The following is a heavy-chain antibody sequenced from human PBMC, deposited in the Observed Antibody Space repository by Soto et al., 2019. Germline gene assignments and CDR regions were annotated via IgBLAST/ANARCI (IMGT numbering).Heavy chain of an antibody. J-gene: IGHJ6*02. CDR1: GDSVSSNSGV. CDR3: VRQYRDSQYYSGLDV. V-gene: IGHV6-1*01. CDR2: TYYRSKWYN. Sequence: PSQTLSLTCAISGDSVSSNSGVWNWIRQSPSRGLEWLGRTYYRSKWYNDFAVSVKSRITINPDTSKNQFSLQLNSVTPEDTAVYYCVRQYRDSQYYSGLDVWGQGTTVTVSS. D-gene: IGHD6-6*01.